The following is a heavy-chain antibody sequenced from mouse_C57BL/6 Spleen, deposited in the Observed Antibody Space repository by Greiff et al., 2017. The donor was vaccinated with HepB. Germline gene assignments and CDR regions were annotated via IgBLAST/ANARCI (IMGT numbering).Heavy chain of an antibody. D-gene: IGHD1-2*01. CDR3: ARTARIKY. V-gene: IGHV3-2*02. Sequence: EVQGVESGPGLVKPSQSLSLTCTVTGYSITSGYGWNWIRQFPGNKLEWMGYISYSGSTNYNPSLKSRISITRDTSKNPFFLQLNSVTTEDTATYYCARTARIKYWGQGTTLTVSS. CDR1: GYSITSGYG. CDR2: ISYSGST. J-gene: IGHJ2*01.